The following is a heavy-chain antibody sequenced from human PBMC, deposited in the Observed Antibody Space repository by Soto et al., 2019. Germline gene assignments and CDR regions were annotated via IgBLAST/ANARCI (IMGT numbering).Heavy chain of an antibody. V-gene: IGHV3-23*01. CDR3: EKLFTPLTPFYGMDV. CDR1: GFTFSSYA. J-gene: IGHJ6*02. D-gene: IGHD2-15*01. Sequence: EVQLLESGGGLVQPGGSLRLSCAASGFTFSSYAMSWVRQAPGKGLEWVSTIRSGGTWTYNADSVKGRVTISRDNSKNTLYLQMKSLRAEDTAVYYCEKLFTPLTPFYGMDVWGHGTTVTVSS. CDR2: IRSGGTWT.